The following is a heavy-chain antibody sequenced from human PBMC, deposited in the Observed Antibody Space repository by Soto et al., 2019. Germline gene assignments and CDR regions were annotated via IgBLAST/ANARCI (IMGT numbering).Heavy chain of an antibody. V-gene: IGHV3-74*01. J-gene: IGHJ4*02. Sequence: EVQLVESGGGLILPGGSLRLSCAASGFTFNTHWMHWVRQAPGKGLVWVSRINRDGSITDYADSVKGRFSISRDNPRNTLDLQRNSLSPEETAVYYCARARTSVGAAAKGDFWGPGTLVTVSS. CDR2: INRDGSIT. D-gene: IGHD1-26*01. CDR1: GFTFNTHW. CDR3: ARARTSVGAAAKGDF.